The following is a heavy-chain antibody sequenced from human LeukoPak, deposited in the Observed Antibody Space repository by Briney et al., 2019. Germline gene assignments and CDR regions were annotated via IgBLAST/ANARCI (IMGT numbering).Heavy chain of an antibody. CDR1: GYTFTSYY. D-gene: IGHD3-3*01. Sequence: WASVKVSCKASGYTFTSYYMHWVRQAPGQGLEWMGIINPSGGSTSYAQKFQGRVTMTRDMSTSTVYMELSSLRSEDTAVYYCATSITIFGVVNMHTPGGYWGQGTLVTVSS. CDR2: INPSGGST. V-gene: IGHV1-46*01. J-gene: IGHJ4*02. CDR3: ATSITIFGVVNMHTPGGY.